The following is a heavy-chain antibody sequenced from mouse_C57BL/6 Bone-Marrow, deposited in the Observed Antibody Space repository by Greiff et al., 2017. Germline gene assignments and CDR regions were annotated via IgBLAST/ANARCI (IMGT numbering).Heavy chain of an antibody. CDR2: INPYNGGT. Sequence: EVQLQQSGPVLVKPGASVKMSCKASGYTFTDYYMNWVQQSHGKSLEWIGVINPYNGGTRYNQQFQGRATLTVDKSSRTAYMALNSLTSDDSAVYYCARGGYYYGPLYFDVWGTGTTVTVSS. V-gene: IGHV1-19*01. J-gene: IGHJ1*03. D-gene: IGHD1-1*01. CDR1: GYTFTDYY. CDR3: ARGGYYYGPLYFDV.